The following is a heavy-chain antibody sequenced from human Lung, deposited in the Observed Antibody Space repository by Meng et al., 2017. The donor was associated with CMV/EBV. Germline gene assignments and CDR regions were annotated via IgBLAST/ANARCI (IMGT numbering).Heavy chain of an antibody. CDR2: INHMFGTE. D-gene: IGHD1-26*01. Sequence: ATGGSYSSNTLSWVRQAPGQERKWMREINHMFGTEKYGQKYQGRVTITADESTTTAYMDLSSLRSDDTALYFCARGSAVGAMGCDYWGQGTLVTVSS. J-gene: IGHJ4*02. CDR3: ARGSAVGAMGCDY. V-gene: IGHV1-69*01. CDR1: GGSYSSNT.